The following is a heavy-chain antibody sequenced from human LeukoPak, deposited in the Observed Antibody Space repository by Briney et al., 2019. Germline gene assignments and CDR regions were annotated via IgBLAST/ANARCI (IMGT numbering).Heavy chain of an antibody. CDR1: GYTFTGYY. CDR2: INPNSGGT. V-gene: IGHV1-2*06. D-gene: IGHD2-15*01. Sequence: GASVKVSCMAAGYTFTGYYMFWVRQAPGQGLEWMGRINPNSGGTNYAQKFQGRVTMTRDTSISTAYMELSRLRSDDTAVYYCARGYCSGGSCYSVENWSDPWGQGTLVTVSS. J-gene: IGHJ5*01. CDR3: ARGYCSGGSCYSVENWSDP.